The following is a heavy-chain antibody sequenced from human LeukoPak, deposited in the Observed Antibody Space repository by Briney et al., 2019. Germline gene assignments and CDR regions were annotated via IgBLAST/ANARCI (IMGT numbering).Heavy chain of an antibody. D-gene: IGHD3-10*01. CDR3: ARDSRYNNVGDY. CDR1: GYSFIDYY. Sequence: ASVKVSCKASGYSFIDYYIHWVRQAPAQGLEWMGWINPNSGGTNYAQKFQGRVTMTRDTSISTAYMELSRLRSDDTAVCFCARDSRYNNVGDYWGQGTLVTVSS. V-gene: IGHV1-2*02. CDR2: INPNSGGT. J-gene: IGHJ4*02.